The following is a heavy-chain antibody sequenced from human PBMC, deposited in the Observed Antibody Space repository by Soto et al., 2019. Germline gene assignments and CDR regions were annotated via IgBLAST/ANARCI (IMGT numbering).Heavy chain of an antibody. V-gene: IGHV4-31*11. D-gene: IGHD6-19*01. CDR2: IYYSGSA. CDR1: GGSIRSGGFY. J-gene: IGHJ3*02. CDR3: ARGISVAGNAFDI. Sequence: SLTCAVSGGSIRSGGFYWSWIRQHPGKGLEWIGFIYYSGSAFYSPSLKSRLTISVDTSNNQFSLTLTSVTAADTAVYYCARGISVAGNAFDICGPGTMVTVSS.